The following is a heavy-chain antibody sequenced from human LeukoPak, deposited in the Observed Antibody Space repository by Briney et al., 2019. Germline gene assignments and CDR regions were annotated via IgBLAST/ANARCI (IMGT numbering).Heavy chain of an antibody. D-gene: IGHD3-3*01. V-gene: IGHV4-59*01. CDR2: IYYSGST. Sequence: PSETLSLTCTVSGGSISSYYWSWIRQPPGKGLEWIGYIYYSGSTNYNPSLKSRVTISVDTSKNQFSLKLSSVTAADTAVYYCARARTIFGVVTLNYMDVWGKGTTVTVSS. CDR1: GGSISSYY. CDR3: ARARTIFGVVTLNYMDV. J-gene: IGHJ6*03.